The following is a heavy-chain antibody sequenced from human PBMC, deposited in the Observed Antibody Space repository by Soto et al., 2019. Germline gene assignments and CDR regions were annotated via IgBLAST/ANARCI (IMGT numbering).Heavy chain of an antibody. Sequence: QVQLQESGPGLVKPSQTLSLTCTVSGGSISSGGYYWSWIRQHPGKGLEWIGYIYYSGSTYYNPSLNSRFTLSVDPSKNQFSLKLSSVTAADTAVYYCARGRRYYDSSGYYIRWFDPWGQETLVTVSS. J-gene: IGHJ5*02. D-gene: IGHD3-22*01. V-gene: IGHV4-31*03. CDR3: ARGRRYYDSSGYYIRWFDP. CDR1: GGSISSGGYY. CDR2: IYYSGST.